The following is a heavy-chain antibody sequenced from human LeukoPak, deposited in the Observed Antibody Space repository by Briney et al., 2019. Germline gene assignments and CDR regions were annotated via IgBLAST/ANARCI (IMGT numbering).Heavy chain of an antibody. CDR1: GGTFSSYA. V-gene: IGHV1-69*13. J-gene: IGHJ4*02. CDR2: IIPIFGTA. CDR3: ARGVLHEPPRFDY. Sequence: SVKVSCKASGGTFSSYAISWVRQAPGQGLEWMGGIIPIFGTANYAQKFQGRVTITADESTSTAYMELSSLRSEDTAVYYCARGVLHEPPRFDYWGQGTLVTVSS. D-gene: IGHD3-10*01.